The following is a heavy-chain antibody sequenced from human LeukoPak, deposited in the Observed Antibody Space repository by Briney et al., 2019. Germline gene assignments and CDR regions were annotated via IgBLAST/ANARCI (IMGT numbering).Heavy chain of an antibody. CDR3: ARGRYCSSTSCYGKNEFDY. CDR2: IGTAGDP. D-gene: IGHD2-2*01. CDR1: GFTFSSYD. J-gene: IGHJ4*02. Sequence: GGSLRLSCAASGFTFSSYDMHWVRQATGKGLEWVSAIGTAGDPYYPGSVKGRFTISRENAKNSLYLQMNSLRAGDTAVYYCARGRYCSSTSCYGKNEFDYWGQGTLVTVPS. V-gene: IGHV3-13*05.